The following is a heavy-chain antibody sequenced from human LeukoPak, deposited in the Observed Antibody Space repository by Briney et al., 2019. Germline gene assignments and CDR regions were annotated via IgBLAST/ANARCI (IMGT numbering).Heavy chain of an antibody. Sequence: GGSLRLSCAASGFTFSSFAMSWVRQAPGKGLEWVGRIQSTTDGGTPDYATPVKGRFTISRDDSKNTLYLQMNSLKTEDTAVYYCTSGVGTLDYWGQGALVTVSS. J-gene: IGHJ4*02. CDR3: TSGVGTLDY. CDR1: GFTFSSFA. D-gene: IGHD1-14*01. CDR2: IQSTTDGGTP. V-gene: IGHV3-15*01.